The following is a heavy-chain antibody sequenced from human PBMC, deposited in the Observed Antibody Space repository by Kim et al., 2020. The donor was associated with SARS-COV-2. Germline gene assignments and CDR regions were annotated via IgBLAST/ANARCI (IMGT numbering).Heavy chain of an antibody. CDR1: GFTFSSCA. CDR2: ISYDGSNK. D-gene: IGHD3-10*01. CDR3: ARDPWSRLRGLTYSYYGMDV. V-gene: IGHV3-30-3*01. Sequence: GGSLRLSCAASGFTFSSCAIHWVRQAPGKGLEWVAVISYDGSNKNYADSVTGRFTISSDNSKNTLYLQMNSLRAEDTALYSCARDPWSRLRGLTYSYYGMDVWGQGTTVTVSS. J-gene: IGHJ6*02.